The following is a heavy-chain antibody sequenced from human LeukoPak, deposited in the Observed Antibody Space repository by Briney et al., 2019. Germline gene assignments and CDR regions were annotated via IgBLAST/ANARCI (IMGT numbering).Heavy chain of an antibody. V-gene: IGHV1-24*01. CDR1: GYTLTELS. J-gene: IGHJ4*02. Sequence: ASVKVSCKVSGYTLTELSMHWVRQAPGKGLEWMGGFDPEDGETIYAQKFQGRVTMTEDTSTDTAYMGLSSLRSEDTAVYYCATPRSSGWYFDYWGQGTLVTVSS. CDR2: FDPEDGET. CDR3: ATPRSSGWYFDY. D-gene: IGHD6-19*01.